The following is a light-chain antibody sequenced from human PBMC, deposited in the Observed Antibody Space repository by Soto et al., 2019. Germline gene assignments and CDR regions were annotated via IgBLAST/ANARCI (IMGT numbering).Light chain of an antibody. CDR2: AAS. J-gene: IGKJ1*01. CDR3: QQYNNGQKT. Sequence: DIPMTQSPSSLSASVGDRVTITCRASQGISNYLAGYQQKPGKVPKLLIYAASTLQSGSPSLFSGSGSGTDFTLTISSLQPEDVATYYCQQYNNGQKTFGQETKVAI. CDR1: QGISNY. V-gene: IGKV1-27*01.